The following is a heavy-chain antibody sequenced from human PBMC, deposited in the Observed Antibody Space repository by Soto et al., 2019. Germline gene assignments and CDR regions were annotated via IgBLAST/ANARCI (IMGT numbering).Heavy chain of an antibody. CDR2: IYSDGST. D-gene: IGHD3-22*01. J-gene: IGHJ6*02. V-gene: IGHV3-53*01. CDR1: VCTVSSNY. Sequence: GGSLRLSCESSVCTVSSNYMSCVRHSPGKGLEWVSVIYSDGSTYYADSVKGRFTISRDNSKNTLYLQMNSLRVEDTAMYYCARAPLGGYYDIVERGMEVWGQGTTVTVSS. CDR3: ARAPLGGYYDIVERGMEV.